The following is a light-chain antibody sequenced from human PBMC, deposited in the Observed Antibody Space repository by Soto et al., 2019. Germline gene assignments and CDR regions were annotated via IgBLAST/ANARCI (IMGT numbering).Light chain of an antibody. J-gene: IGLJ3*02. Sequence: QSVLTQPPSASGTPGQRVTISCSGRTSNIGDNYVYWHQQLPGTAPKLLIHRNNQRPSGVPDRFSGSKSGTSASLAISGLRSEAEAIYYCATWDDSLSGVVFGGGTKLTVL. CDR2: RNN. V-gene: IGLV1-47*01. CDR1: TSNIGDNY. CDR3: ATWDDSLSGVV.